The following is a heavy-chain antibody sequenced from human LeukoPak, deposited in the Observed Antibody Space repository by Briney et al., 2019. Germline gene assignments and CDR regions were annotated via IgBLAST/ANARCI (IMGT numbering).Heavy chain of an antibody. D-gene: IGHD2-2*01. CDR3: ARLGYCSSTSCYQSGFDP. Sequence: GGSLRLSCAASGFTFSSYAMSWVCQAPGKGLEWVSAISGSGGSTYYADSVKGRFTISRDNSKNTLYLQMNSLRAEDTAVYYCARLGYCSSTSCYQSGFDPWGQGTLVTVSS. CDR1: GFTFSSYA. V-gene: IGHV3-23*01. J-gene: IGHJ5*02. CDR2: ISGSGGST.